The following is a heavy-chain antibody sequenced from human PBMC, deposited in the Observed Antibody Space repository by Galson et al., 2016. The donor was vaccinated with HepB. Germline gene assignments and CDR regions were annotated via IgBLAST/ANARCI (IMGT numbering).Heavy chain of an antibody. CDR3: ARAYGDYIGGSFDL. J-gene: IGHJ3*01. Sequence: ETLSLTCGVDGSSFSGFSWGWIRQPPGKGLEWIGEINLTGGTNYNPSLKSRVTLSVDTSKIQFSLKLTSVTAAETAVYFCARAYGDYIGGSFDLWGQGTVVTVSS. V-gene: IGHV4-34*01. CDR1: GSSFSGFS. D-gene: IGHD4-17*01. CDR2: INLTGGT.